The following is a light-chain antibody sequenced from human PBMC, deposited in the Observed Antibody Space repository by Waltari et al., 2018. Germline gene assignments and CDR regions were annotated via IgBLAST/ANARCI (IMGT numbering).Light chain of an antibody. CDR1: ALPKYF. Sequence: SFELTQARSVSVSPGQTAKITCSGDALPKYFTSWYQQNTGQAPVLIIYKDKWRPAGITERVSGSSSGTVVTLTISDVQAEDEADYYCQSADTTTVVFGGGTKLSVL. CDR3: QSADTTTVV. V-gene: IGLV3-25*03. CDR2: KDK. J-gene: IGLJ3*02.